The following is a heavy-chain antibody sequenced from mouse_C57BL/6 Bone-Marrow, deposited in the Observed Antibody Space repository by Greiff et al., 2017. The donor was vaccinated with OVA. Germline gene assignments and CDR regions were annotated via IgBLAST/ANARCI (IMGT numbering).Heavy chain of an antibody. V-gene: IGHV5-12*01. CDR1: GFTFSDYY. D-gene: IGHD2-3*01. Sequence: EVKLVESGGGLVQPGGSLKLSCAASGFTFSDYYMYWVRQTPEQSLEWVAYISTGGGSTYYPDTVQGRFTISRDNSTNTLNLQMSRLKSEDTAMYYCARQGLLPYDFDYWGQGTSVTVSS. CDR2: ISTGGGST. CDR3: ARQGLLPYDFDY. J-gene: IGHJ2*02.